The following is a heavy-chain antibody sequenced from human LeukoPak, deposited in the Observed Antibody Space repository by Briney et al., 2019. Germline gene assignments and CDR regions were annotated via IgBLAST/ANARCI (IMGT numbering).Heavy chain of an antibody. CDR1: GYSFTGYY. D-gene: IGHD3-10*01. J-gene: IGHJ3*02. CDR2: INPNSGGT. Sequence: ASVEVSCKASGYSFTGYYMHWVRQAPGQGLEWVGWINPNSGGTNYAQKFQGRVTMTRDTSISTAYMELSRLRSDDTAVYYCARGVGLIDAFDIWGQGTMVTVSS. V-gene: IGHV1-2*02. CDR3: ARGVGLIDAFDI.